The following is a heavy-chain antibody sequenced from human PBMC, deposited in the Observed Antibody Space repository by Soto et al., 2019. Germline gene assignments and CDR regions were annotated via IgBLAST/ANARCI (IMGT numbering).Heavy chain of an antibody. CDR1: GYTFTGYY. J-gene: IGHJ3*02. CDR2: INPNSGGT. Sequence: ASVKVSCKASGYTFTGYYMHWVRQAPGQGLEWMGWINPNSGGTNYAQKFQGWVTMTRDTSISTAYMEPSRLRSDDTAVYYCARLQDDAFDIWGQGTMVTVSS. CDR3: ARLQDDAFDI. V-gene: IGHV1-2*04.